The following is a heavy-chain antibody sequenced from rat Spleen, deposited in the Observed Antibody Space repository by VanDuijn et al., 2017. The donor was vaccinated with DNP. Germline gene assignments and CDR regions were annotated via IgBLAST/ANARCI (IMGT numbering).Heavy chain of an antibody. D-gene: IGHD1-4*01. V-gene: IGHV5-7*01. CDR2: ISSDGSDT. CDR1: GFTFSDYA. CDR3: AGRPPPTRGPFDY. Sequence: EVQLVESGGGPVQPGRSLKLSCVASGFTFSDYAMAWVRPAPKKGLEWVATISSDGSDTYYRDSVKGRFTISRDNAKSTLYLQMDSLRSEDTATYYCAGRPPPTRGPFDYWGQGVTVTVSS. J-gene: IGHJ2*01.